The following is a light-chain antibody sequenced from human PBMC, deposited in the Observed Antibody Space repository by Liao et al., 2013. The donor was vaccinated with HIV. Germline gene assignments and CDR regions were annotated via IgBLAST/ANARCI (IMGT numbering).Light chain of an antibody. J-gene: IGLJ1*01. V-gene: IGLV3-21*01. CDR3: QVWDSTSDHPGYV. CDR2: YDS. CDR1: NIGSRS. Sequence: SYVLTQPPSVSVAPGKTARITCGGNNIGSRSVHWCQQKPGQAPVLVIYYDSDRPSGIPERFSGSNSGNTATLTISRVEAGDEADYYCQVWDSTSDHPGYVFGTGTKVTVL.